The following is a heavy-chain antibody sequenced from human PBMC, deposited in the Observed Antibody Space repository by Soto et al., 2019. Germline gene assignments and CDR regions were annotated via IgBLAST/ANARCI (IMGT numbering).Heavy chain of an antibody. V-gene: IGHV4-59*01. CDR3: ARGSSWSDPYNWFDP. D-gene: IGHD6-13*01. CDR2: IYYSGST. Sequence: SETLSLTCTVSGGSISSYYWSWIRQPPGKGLEWIGYIYYSGSTNYNPSLKSRVTISVDTSKNQFSLKLSSVTAADTAVYYCARGSSWSDPYNWFDPWGQGTLVTVSS. CDR1: GGSISSYY. J-gene: IGHJ5*02.